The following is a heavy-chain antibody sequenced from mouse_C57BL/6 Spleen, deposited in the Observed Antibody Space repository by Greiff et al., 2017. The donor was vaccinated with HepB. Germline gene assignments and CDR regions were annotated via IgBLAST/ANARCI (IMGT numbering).Heavy chain of an antibody. J-gene: IGHJ4*01. V-gene: IGHV2-5*01. CDR3: AKKGSSGYFYAMDY. CDR2: IWRGGST. D-gene: IGHD3-2*02. CDR1: GFTFSSYG. Sequence: VQGVESGGGLVKPGGSLKLSCAASGFTFSSYGVHWVRQSPGKGLEWLGVIWRGGSTDYNAAFMSRLSITKDNSKSQVFFKMNSLQADDTAIYYCAKKGSSGYFYAMDYWGQGTSVTVSS.